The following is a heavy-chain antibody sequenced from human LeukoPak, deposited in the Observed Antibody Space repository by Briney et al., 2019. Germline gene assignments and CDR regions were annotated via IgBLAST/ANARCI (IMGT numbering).Heavy chain of an antibody. Sequence: ASVKVSCKASGYTFTSYGISWVRQAPGQGLEWMGWISAYNGNTNYAQKLQGRVTMTTDTSTSTAYMELRSLRSDDTAVYYCARDPGDYGGNTPYYYYYGMDVWGQGTTVTVSS. V-gene: IGHV1-18*01. J-gene: IGHJ6*02. CDR1: GYTFTSYG. D-gene: IGHD4-23*01. CDR3: ARDPGDYGGNTPYYYYYGMDV. CDR2: ISAYNGNT.